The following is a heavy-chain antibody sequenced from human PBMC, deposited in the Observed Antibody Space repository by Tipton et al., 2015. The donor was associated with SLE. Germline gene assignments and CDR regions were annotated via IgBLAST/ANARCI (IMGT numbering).Heavy chain of an antibody. CDR2: IKEDGSEK. J-gene: IGHJ4*02. D-gene: IGHD6-19*01. V-gene: IGHV3-7*01. CDR3: ATRQGSGWYQSFDY. CDR1: GFTFTTFP. Sequence: SLRLSCAASGFTFTTFPMTWVRQAPGKGLEWVANIKEDGSEKSYVDSVKGRFTISRDNAKNSLYLQMDNLRPEDTAVYYCATRQGSGWYQSFDYWGQGSLVTVSS.